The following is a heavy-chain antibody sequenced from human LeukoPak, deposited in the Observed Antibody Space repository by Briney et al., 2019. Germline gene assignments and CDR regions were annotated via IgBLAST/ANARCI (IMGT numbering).Heavy chain of an antibody. Sequence: ASVKVSCKASGYTFTSYDINWVRQATGQGLEWMGWMNPNSGNTGYAQKFQGRVTMTRNTSISTAYMELSSLRSEDTAVYYCARFRYYYDSSGYYYYCYYGMDVWGQGTTVTVSS. V-gene: IGHV1-8*01. D-gene: IGHD3-22*01. J-gene: IGHJ6*02. CDR1: GYTFTSYD. CDR2: MNPNSGNT. CDR3: ARFRYYYDSSGYYYYCYYGMDV.